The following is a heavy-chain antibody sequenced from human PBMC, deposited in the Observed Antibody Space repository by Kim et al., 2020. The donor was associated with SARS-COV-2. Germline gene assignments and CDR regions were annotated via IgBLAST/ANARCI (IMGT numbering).Heavy chain of an antibody. J-gene: IGHJ4*02. Sequence: AQKFQGRVTMTRDTSISTAYMELSRLRSDETAVYYCARVQLRRDHWYFDYWGQGTLVTVSS. D-gene: IGHD1-1*01. V-gene: IGHV1-2*02. CDR3: ARVQLRRDHWYFDY.